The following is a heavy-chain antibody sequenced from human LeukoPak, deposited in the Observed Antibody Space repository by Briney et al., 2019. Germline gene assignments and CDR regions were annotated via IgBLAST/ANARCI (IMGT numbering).Heavy chain of an antibody. D-gene: IGHD1-26*01. CDR1: GGSISTYY. CDR2: IYYSGST. CDR3: ARGGIVGAAGAFDI. J-gene: IGHJ3*02. V-gene: IGHV4-39*07. Sequence: SETLSLTCTVSGGSISTYYWGWIRQPPGKGLEWIGSIYYSGSTYYNPSLKSRVTISVDRSKNQFSLKLSSVTAADTAVYYCARGGIVGAAGAFDIWGQGTMVTVSS.